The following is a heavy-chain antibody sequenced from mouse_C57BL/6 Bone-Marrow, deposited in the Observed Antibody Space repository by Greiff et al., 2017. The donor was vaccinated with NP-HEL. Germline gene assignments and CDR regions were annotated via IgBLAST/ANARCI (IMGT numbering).Heavy chain of an antibody. CDR1: GFTFSSYA. J-gene: IGHJ3*01. V-gene: IGHV5-4*03. CDR2: ISDGGSYT. CDR3: ARGSVAY. Sequence: DVKLVESGGGLVKPGGSLKLSCAASGFTFSSYAMSWVRQTPEKRLEWVATISDGGSYTYYPDNVKGRFTISRDNAKNNLYLQMSHLKSEDTAMYYCARGSVAYWGQGTLVTVSA.